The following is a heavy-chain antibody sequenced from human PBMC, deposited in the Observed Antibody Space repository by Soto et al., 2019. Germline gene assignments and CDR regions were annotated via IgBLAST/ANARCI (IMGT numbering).Heavy chain of an antibody. J-gene: IGHJ5*02. CDR3: ARGYGSGWYNWFDP. V-gene: IGHV1-3*01. Sequence: GASVKVSCKAPGYTFTSYPMQWVRQAPGQRLELMGWINAGNGNTKYSQKFQGRVTITRDTSATTAYMELSSLRSEDTAVYYCARGYGSGWYNWFDPWGQGTLVTVSS. CDR1: GYTFTSYP. D-gene: IGHD6-19*01. CDR2: INAGNGNT.